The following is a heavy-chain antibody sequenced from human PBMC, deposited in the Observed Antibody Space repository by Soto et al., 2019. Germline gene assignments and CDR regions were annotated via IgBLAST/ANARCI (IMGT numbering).Heavy chain of an antibody. CDR3: ARDAGSWGY. CDR2: ISNSNSTT. Sequence: EVQLVESGGGLVQPGGSLRLSCAASGFTFTTYSMNWVRQAPGKGLEWVLYISNSNSTTYYADSVKGRFTISRDNAKNSLYLQMNSLRDEHTAVYYCARDAGSWGYWGQGTLVTVSS. V-gene: IGHV3-48*02. D-gene: IGHD3-10*01. J-gene: IGHJ4*02. CDR1: GFTFTTYS.